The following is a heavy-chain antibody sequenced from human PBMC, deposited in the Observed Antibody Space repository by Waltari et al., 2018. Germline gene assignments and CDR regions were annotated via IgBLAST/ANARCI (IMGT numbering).Heavy chain of an antibody. CDR3: ARDAGGEYCSGGSCYFFDY. CDR1: GGTFSSYA. D-gene: IGHD2-15*01. Sequence: QVQLVQSGAEVKKPGSSVKVSCKASGGTFSSYAIRWVRQAPGQGLEWMGRIIPIFGTANYAQKFQGRVTITADKSTSTAYMELSSLRSEDTAVYYCARDAGGEYCSGGSCYFFDYWGQGTLVTVSS. V-gene: IGHV1-69*08. J-gene: IGHJ4*02. CDR2: IIPIFGTA.